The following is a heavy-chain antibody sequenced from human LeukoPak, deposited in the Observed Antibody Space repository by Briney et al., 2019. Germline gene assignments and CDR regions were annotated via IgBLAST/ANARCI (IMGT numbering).Heavy chain of an antibody. CDR2: ISGSGGST. D-gene: IGHD6-19*01. J-gene: IGHJ4*02. V-gene: IGHV3-23*01. CDR3: AKGQTPLAGIAVAGTPLDY. CDR1: GFTFSSYG. Sequence: PGGSLRLSCAASGFTFSSYGMSWVRQAPGKGLEWVSAISGSGGSTYYADSVKGRFTISRDNSKNTLYLQMNSLRAEDTAVYYCAKGQTPLAGIAVAGTPLDYWGQGTLVTVSS.